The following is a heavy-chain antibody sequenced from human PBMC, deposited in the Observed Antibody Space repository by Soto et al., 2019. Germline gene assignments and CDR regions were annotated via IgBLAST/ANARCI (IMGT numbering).Heavy chain of an antibody. CDR2: IFYSGST. CDR3: ATQTGLYYYGMDV. J-gene: IGHJ6*04. Sequence: PSETLSLTCTVSGGSINAFFWSWVRQPPGKGLESIGYIFYSGSTNYNPSLKSRVTISLDTSKTQFSLNLTSVTAADTAVYYCATQTGLYYYGMDVWGKGTTVTASS. V-gene: IGHV4-59*01. CDR1: GGSINAFF.